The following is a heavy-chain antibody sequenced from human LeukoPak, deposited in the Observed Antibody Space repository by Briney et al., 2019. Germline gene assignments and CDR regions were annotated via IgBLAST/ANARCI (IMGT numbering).Heavy chain of an antibody. CDR3: VKDRCDRATCPEV. Sequence: GGSLRLSCAASGFTFSTYAMSWVRQAPGEGLQWVSGISNSGDSTYYLDSVKGRFTISRDNSKNTLHLQMSSLRAEDTALYYCVKDRCDRATCPEVWGQGTLVTVSS. CDR1: GFTFSTYA. CDR2: ISNSGDST. V-gene: IGHV3-23*01. D-gene: IGHD1-14*01. J-gene: IGHJ4*02.